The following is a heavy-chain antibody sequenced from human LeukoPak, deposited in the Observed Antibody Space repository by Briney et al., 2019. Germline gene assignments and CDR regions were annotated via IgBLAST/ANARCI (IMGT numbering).Heavy chain of an antibody. CDR3: ARVDSSGYSLDY. V-gene: IGHV3-21*01. CDR2: ISSSSSYI. J-gene: IGHJ4*02. Sequence: GGSLRLSCAASGFTFSSYSMNWVRQAPGKGLEWVSSISSSSSYIYYADSVKGRFTISRDNAKNSLYLQMNSLRAEDTAVYYCARVDSSGYSLDYWGQGTLVTVSS. D-gene: IGHD3-22*01. CDR1: GFTFSSYS.